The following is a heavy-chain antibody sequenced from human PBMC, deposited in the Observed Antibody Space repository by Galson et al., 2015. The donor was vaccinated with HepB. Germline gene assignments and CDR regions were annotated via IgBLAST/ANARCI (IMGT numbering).Heavy chain of an antibody. D-gene: IGHD2-15*01. CDR3: ARDEVGYCSGGSCYSHYYYYMDV. CDR1: GFTFSSYS. V-gene: IGHV3-48*01. CDR2: ISSSSSTI. J-gene: IGHJ6*03. Sequence: SLRLSCAASGFTFSSYSMNWVRQAPGKGLEWVSYISSSSSTIYYADSVKGRFTISRDNAKNSLYLQMNSLRAEDTAVYYCARDEVGYCSGGSCYSHYYYYMDVWGKGTTVTVSS.